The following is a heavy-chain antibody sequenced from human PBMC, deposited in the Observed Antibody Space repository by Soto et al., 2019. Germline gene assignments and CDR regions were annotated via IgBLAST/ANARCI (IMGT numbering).Heavy chain of an antibody. CDR2: IWYDGSNK. CDR3: AREVGVATISDYYYGMDV. Sequence: XVSLRLTCAASGFSFSSYAMHGVRQAPGKGLEWVAVIWYDGSNKYYADSVKGRFTISRDNSKNTLYLQMNSLRAEDTAVYYCAREVGVATISDYYYGMDVWGQGTTVTVSS. CDR1: GFSFSSYA. D-gene: IGHD5-12*01. V-gene: IGHV3-33*08. J-gene: IGHJ6*02.